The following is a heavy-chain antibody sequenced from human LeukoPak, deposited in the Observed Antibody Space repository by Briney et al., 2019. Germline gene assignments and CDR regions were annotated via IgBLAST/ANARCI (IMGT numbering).Heavy chain of an antibody. CDR2: ISYDGSNK. D-gene: IGHD3-22*01. CDR1: GFTFNSYA. J-gene: IGHJ4*02. V-gene: IGHV3-30-3*01. CDR3: ARDGRNYYDRSGYYSALAY. Sequence: GGSLRLSCAASGFTFNSYAMHWVRQAPGRGLDWVAVISYDGSNKYYADSVKGRFTISRDNSKNTLYLQMNSLRADDTAVYYCARDGRNYYDRSGYYSALAYWGQGTLVTVSS.